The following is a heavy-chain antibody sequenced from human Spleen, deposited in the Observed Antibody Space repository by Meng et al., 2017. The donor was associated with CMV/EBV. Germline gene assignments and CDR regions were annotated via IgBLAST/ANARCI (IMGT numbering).Heavy chain of an antibody. Sequence: SETLSLTCSVSGVSANSETYYWSWLRQPPGKGLEWLGYVYYAGNTNYNPSLKSRVTISVDTSKNQFSLKLSSVTAADTAVYYCAREMTYCSSINCYTAFDIWGQGTMVTVSS. CDR3: AREMTYCSSINCYTAFDI. V-gene: IGHV4-61*01. D-gene: IGHD2-2*02. CDR1: GVSANSETYY. J-gene: IGHJ3*02. CDR2: VYYAGNT.